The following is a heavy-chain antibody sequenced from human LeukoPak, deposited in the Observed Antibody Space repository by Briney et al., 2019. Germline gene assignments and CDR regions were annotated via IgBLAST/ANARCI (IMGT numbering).Heavy chain of an antibody. CDR1: EFTFSSHW. CDR3: ATYVNWVAGDV. V-gene: IGHV3-7*01. CDR2: IKDDGREK. J-gene: IGHJ6*02. D-gene: IGHD1-1*01. Sequence: GGSLRLSCAASEFTFSSHWMSWVRQAPGKGLEWGANIKDDGREKYYVDSVKGRFTISRDNANNSLYLQMNSLRAEDTAVYYCATYVNWVAGDVYGQGTTVSVSS.